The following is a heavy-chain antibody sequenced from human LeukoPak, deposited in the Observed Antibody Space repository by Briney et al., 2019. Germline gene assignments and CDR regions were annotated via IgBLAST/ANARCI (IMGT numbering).Heavy chain of an antibody. Sequence: ASVKVSCKASGYTFTGYYMHWVRQAPGQGLEWMGWIKPNRGCTNYAQKFQGRVTMTRDTSISTAYMELSRLRSEDTAVYYCVCCYGGNSVDYWGQGTLVTVSS. V-gene: IGHV1-2*02. J-gene: IGHJ4*02. D-gene: IGHD4-23*01. CDR1: GYTFTGYY. CDR3: VCCYGGNSVDY. CDR2: IKPNRGCT.